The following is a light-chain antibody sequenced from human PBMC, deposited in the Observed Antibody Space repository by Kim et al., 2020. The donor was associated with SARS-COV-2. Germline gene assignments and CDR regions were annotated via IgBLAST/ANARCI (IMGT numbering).Light chain of an antibody. CDR1: QSLSINY. CDR3: QQYGSSPWT. J-gene: IGKJ1*01. Sequence: EIVLTQSPGTLSLSPGERATLPCRASQSLSINYLAWYQQTPGQAPRLVIYGASSRAAGIPDRFSGSGSGTDFTLTISRLEPDDFAVYYCQQYGSSPWTFGPGTKVDIK. V-gene: IGKV3-20*01. CDR2: GAS.